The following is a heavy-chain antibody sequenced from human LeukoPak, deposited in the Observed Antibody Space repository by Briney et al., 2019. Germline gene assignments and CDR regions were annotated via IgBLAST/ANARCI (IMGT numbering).Heavy chain of an antibody. V-gene: IGHV3-21*01. CDR1: GFTFSSCS. CDR3: ARDSGSSSWDYYYYYMDV. D-gene: IGHD6-13*01. CDR2: ISSSSSYI. J-gene: IGHJ6*03. Sequence: PGGSLRLSCAASGFTFSSCSMNWVRQAPGKGLEWVSSISSSSSYIYYADSVKGRFTISRDNAKNSLYLQMNSLRAEDTAVYYCARDSGSSSWDYYYYYMDVWGKGTTVTVSS.